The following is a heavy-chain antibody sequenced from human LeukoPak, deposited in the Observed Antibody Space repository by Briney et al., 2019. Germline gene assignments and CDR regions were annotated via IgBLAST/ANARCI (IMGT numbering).Heavy chain of an antibody. V-gene: IGHV1-46*01. CDR1: GYTFSSYH. D-gene: IGHD3-3*01. CDR2: INPSFNPGVDVT. J-gene: IGHJ4*02. Sequence: ASVKVSCKASGYTFSSYHIHWVRQAPGQGLEWMGKINPSFNPGVDVTSYAQKFQGRVTMTRDISTNTVYMELSSLTSEDTAVYYCARVRGVDFWSGSIARYFDYWGQGTLVTVSS. CDR3: ARVRGVDFWSGSIARYFDY.